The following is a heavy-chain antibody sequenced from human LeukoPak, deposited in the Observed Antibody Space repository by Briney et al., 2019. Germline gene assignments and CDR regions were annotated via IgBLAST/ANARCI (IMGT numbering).Heavy chain of an antibody. V-gene: IGHV3-53*01. CDR3: ARSPKGYSSSWYDY. CDR1: GFTVSSNY. Sequence: GGSLRLSCAASGFTVSSNYMSWVRQAPGEGLEWVSVIYSGGSTYYADSVKGRFTISRDNSKSTLYLQMNSLRAEDTAVYYCARSPKGYSSSWYDYWGQGTLVTVSS. J-gene: IGHJ4*02. CDR2: IYSGGST. D-gene: IGHD6-13*01.